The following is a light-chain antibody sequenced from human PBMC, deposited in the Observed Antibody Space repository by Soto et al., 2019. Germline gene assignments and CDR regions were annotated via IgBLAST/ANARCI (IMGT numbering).Light chain of an antibody. CDR2: ATS. V-gene: IGKV3-11*01. CDR3: QQRSNWPRT. CDR1: QSVSNN. Sequence: ETVLTQSPATLSVSPGERATLSCRASQSVSNNLAWYQQKPGQAPRLLMYATSTRATGIPARFSGSGSGTDFTLTISSLEPEDFAVYYCQQRSNWPRTFGQGTKVDIK. J-gene: IGKJ1*01.